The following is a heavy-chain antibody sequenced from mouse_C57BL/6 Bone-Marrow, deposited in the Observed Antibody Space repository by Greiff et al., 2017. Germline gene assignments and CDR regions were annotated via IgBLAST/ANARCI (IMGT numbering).Heavy chain of an antibody. V-gene: IGHV10-1*01. Sequence: EVKVVESGGGLVQPKGSLKLSCAASGFSFNTYAMNWVRQAPGKGLEWVARIRSKSNNYATYYADSVKDRFTISRDDSESMLYLQMNNLKTEDTAMYYCVREGNYEIDYAMDYWGQGTSVTVSS. CDR1: GFSFNTYA. CDR2: IRSKSNNYAT. D-gene: IGHD2-1*01. CDR3: VREGNYEIDYAMDY. J-gene: IGHJ4*01.